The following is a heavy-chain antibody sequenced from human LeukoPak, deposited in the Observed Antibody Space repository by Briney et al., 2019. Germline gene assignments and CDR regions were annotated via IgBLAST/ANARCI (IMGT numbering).Heavy chain of an antibody. D-gene: IGHD2-8*01. Sequence: ASVKVSCKASGYTFTSYAMNWVRQAPGQGLEWMGWINTNTGDPTYAQGFTGRFVFSLDTSVSTAYLQISSLKAEDTAVYYCARAGPGNIVLMVYANSDYYYYMDVWGKGTTVTVSS. CDR3: ARAGPGNIVLMVYANSDYYYYMDV. CDR1: GYTFTSYA. V-gene: IGHV7-4-1*02. CDR2: INTNTGDP. J-gene: IGHJ6*03.